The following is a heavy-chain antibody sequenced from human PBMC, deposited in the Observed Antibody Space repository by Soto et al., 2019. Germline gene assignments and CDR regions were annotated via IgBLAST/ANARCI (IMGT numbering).Heavy chain of an antibody. CDR3: ATRRVSSPEFSP. J-gene: IGHJ5*02. V-gene: IGHV5-51*01. Sequence: GASRKISCKGSAYSFTTDWFGWVRQMPGQGLEWVGVIYPGDSRTRYSPPFQGHVTISADKSISTAYLQWSGLRASDTAIYYCATRRVSSPEFSPWGQGTLVTVSS. CDR2: IYPGDSRT. CDR1: AYSFTTDW. D-gene: IGHD3-10*01.